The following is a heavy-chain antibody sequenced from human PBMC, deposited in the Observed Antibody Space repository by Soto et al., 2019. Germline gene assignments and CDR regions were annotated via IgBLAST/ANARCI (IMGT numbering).Heavy chain of an antibody. J-gene: IGHJ6*03. D-gene: IGHD5-12*01. CDR2: ISGSGGST. CDR3: AIPSGYDPQSYYMDV. Sequence: GGSLRLSCAASGFTFSSYAMSWVRQAPGKGLEWVSAISGSGGSTYYADSVKGRFTISRDNSKNTLYLQMNSLRAEDTAVYYCAIPSGYDPQSYYMDVWGKGTTVTVSS. CDR1: GFTFSSYA. V-gene: IGHV3-23*01.